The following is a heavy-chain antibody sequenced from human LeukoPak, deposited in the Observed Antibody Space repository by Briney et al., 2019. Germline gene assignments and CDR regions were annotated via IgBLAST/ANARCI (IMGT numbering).Heavy chain of an antibody. Sequence: GGSLRLSCAASGFTFSSYAMSWVRQAPGKGLEWVSAISGSGGSTYYADSVKGRFTISRDNSKNTLYLQMNSLRAEDTAVYHCAKCDQIVVVPAAIDYWGQGTLVTVSS. V-gene: IGHV3-23*01. J-gene: IGHJ4*02. CDR1: GFTFSSYA. D-gene: IGHD2-2*02. CDR2: ISGSGGST. CDR3: AKCDQIVVVPAAIDY.